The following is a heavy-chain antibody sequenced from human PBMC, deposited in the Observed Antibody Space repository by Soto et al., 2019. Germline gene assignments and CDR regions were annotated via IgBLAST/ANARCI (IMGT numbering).Heavy chain of an antibody. CDR3: ARDIGSYAYAEGY. J-gene: IGHJ4*02. Sequence: SETLSLTCSVSGGSINSYWWSWIRQPAGKGLEWIGRVYSSGTTDYNPSLNSRATMSVETSKNQFSLRLTSVTAADTAVYYCARDIGSYAYAEGYWGQGIQVTVSS. CDR1: GGSINSYW. V-gene: IGHV4-4*07. CDR2: VYSSGTT. D-gene: IGHD2-2*01.